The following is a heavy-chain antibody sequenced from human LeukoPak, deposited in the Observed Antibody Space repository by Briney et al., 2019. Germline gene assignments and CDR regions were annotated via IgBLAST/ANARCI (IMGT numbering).Heavy chain of an antibody. CDR3: ARDPASYYDSNGYFDY. Sequence: SSETLSLTCSVSGYSIGSGYYWGWIRQPPGKGLEWIGTISHTGYTYYNPSLKSRVTMSVDTSKNQFSLKLTSVTAADTAVYYCARDPASYYDSNGYFDYWGQGTLVTVSS. J-gene: IGHJ4*02. V-gene: IGHV4-38-2*02. CDR1: GYSIGSGYY. CDR2: ISHTGYT. D-gene: IGHD3-22*01.